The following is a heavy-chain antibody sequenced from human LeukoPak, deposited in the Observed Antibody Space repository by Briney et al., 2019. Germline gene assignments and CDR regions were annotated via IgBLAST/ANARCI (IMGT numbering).Heavy chain of an antibody. D-gene: IGHD3-10*01. Sequence: SVKVSCKASGFTFTSSAVQWVRQARGQRLEWIGWIVVGSGNTNYAQKFQERVTITRDMSTSTAYMELSSLRSEDTAVYYCAAVGEIKNDYYYYGMDVRGKGTTVTVSS. CDR1: GFTFTSSA. J-gene: IGHJ6*04. CDR2: IVVGSGNT. CDR3: AAVGEIKNDYYYYGMDV. V-gene: IGHV1-58*01.